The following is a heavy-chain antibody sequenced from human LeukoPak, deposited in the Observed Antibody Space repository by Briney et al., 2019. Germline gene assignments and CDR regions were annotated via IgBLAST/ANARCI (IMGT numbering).Heavy chain of an antibody. CDR3: ARDGSELLWFGELFRRGGYYYYMDV. V-gene: IGHV1-2*02. CDR2: INPNSGGT. CDR1: GYAYTGSD. J-gene: IGHJ6*03. Sequence: GSVNVSPKASGYAYTGSDMHWVRQALGQRLEWMGWINPNSGGTNYAQKFQGRVTMTRDTSISTAYMELSRLRSDDTAVYYCARDGSELLWFGELFRRGGYYYYMDVWGKGTTVTVSS. D-gene: IGHD3-10*01.